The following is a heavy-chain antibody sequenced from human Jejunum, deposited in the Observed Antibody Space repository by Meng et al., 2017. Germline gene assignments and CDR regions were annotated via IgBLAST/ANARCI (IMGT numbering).Heavy chain of an antibody. J-gene: IGHJ4*02. Sequence: QVQPEGAGPGLWKPSGTHSLTCAVSGDSLSTNWWNWVRQPPGKGLEWIGEIYHSGAFNYNPSLRRRVTISVDKSKNQVSLKLDSLTAADTAVYYCARGAIGTRPFDYWGQGTLVTVSS. CDR1: GDSLSTNW. CDR2: IYHSGAF. V-gene: IGHV4-4*02. D-gene: IGHD2-21*01. CDR3: ARGAIGTRPFDY.